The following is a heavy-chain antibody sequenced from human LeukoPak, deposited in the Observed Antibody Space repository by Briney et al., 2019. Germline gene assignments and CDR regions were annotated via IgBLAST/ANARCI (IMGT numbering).Heavy chain of an antibody. CDR1: GCTFTSYD. CDR3: ARGGSSSGWYYYYMDV. V-gene: IGHV1-8*03. D-gene: IGHD6-19*01. Sequence: ASVKVSCKASGCTFTSYDINWVRQATGQGLEWMGWMNPNSGNTGYAQKFQGRVTITRNTSISTAYMELSSLRSEDTAVYYCARGGSSSGWYYYYMDVWGKGTTVTVSS. CDR2: MNPNSGNT. J-gene: IGHJ6*03.